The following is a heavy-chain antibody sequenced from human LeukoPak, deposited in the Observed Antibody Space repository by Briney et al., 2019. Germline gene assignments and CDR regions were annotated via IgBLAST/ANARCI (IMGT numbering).Heavy chain of an antibody. V-gene: IGHV4-34*01. CDR1: GGSFSGYY. CDR3: TRGRAAMVPL. D-gene: IGHD5-18*01. J-gene: IGHJ4*02. CDR2: INHSGST. Sequence: PSETLSLTCAVYGGSFSGYYWSWIRQPPEKGLEWIGEINHSGSTNYNPSLKSRVTISVDTSKNQFSLNLSSVTAADTAVYYCTRGRAAMVPLWGQGTLVTVSS.